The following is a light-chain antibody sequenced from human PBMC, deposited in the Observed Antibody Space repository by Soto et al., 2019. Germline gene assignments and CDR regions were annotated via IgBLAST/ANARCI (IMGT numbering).Light chain of an antibody. J-gene: IGKJ2*01. CDR3: HYYGDSPPST. CDR2: GVS. V-gene: IGKV3-20*01. Sequence: EVVLTQSPDTLSLSPGERATLSCRASETVFGSSLAWYRQRPGQSPRLLIYGVSSRATGIADRFGGSGSGTDFTLTISRLEPEDSAVYYCHYYGDSPPSTFGQVTKVEIK. CDR1: ETVFGSS.